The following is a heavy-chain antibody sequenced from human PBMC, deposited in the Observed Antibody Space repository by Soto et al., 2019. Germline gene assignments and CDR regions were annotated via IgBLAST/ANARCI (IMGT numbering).Heavy chain of an antibody. CDR2: IEPSDSYI. J-gene: IGHJ4*02. Sequence: GESLKISCTASGYNFNNNWIGWVRQTPGKGLEWMGRIEPSDSYIDYSPSFKGHVTISSDKSIKTVYLQWSSLKASDTAMYYFARLRALTYTIKVGNDFDYWGQGALVTVPS. V-gene: IGHV5-10-1*01. CDR1: GYNFNNNW. CDR3: ARLRALTYTIKVGNDFDY. D-gene: IGHD2-2*02.